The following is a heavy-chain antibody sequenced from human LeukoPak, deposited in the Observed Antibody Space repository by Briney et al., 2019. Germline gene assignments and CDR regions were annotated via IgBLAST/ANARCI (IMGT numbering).Heavy chain of an antibody. J-gene: IGHJ4*02. Sequence: PGGSLRLSCAASGFTFSSYAMSWVRQAPGKGLEWVSAIIGSGGSTYYADSVKGRFTISRDNSKNTLYLQMNSLRAEDTAVYYCAKVAYYYGSGSYVDYWGQGTLVTVSS. V-gene: IGHV3-23*01. CDR1: GFTFSSYA. D-gene: IGHD3-10*01. CDR3: AKVAYYYGSGSYVDY. CDR2: IIGSGGST.